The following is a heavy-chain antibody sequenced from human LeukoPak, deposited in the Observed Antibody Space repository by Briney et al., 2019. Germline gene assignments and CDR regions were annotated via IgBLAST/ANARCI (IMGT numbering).Heavy chain of an antibody. CDR3: AKGQERDSALTTPFDP. CDR2: ISWNSGSI. J-gene: IGHJ5*02. V-gene: IGHV3-9*03. D-gene: IGHD2-15*01. CDR1: GFTFDDYA. Sequence: GGSLRLSCAASGFTFDDYAMHWVRQAPGKGLEWVSGISWNSGSIGYADSVKGRFTISRDNAKNSLYLQMNSLRAEDMALYYCAKGQERDSALTTPFDPWGQGTLVTVSS.